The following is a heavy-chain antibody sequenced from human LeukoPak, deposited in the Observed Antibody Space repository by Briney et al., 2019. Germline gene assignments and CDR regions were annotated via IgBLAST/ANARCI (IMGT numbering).Heavy chain of an antibody. CDR3: ATSSGGPRRAFDY. V-gene: IGHV3-48*03. D-gene: IGHD2-15*01. CDR2: ISSSGSAT. CDR1: GFTFSTYE. J-gene: IGHJ4*02. Sequence: GGSLRLSCAASGFTFSTYEMSWVRQAPGKGLEWVSCISSSGSATLYADSVKGRFNISRDNAKISLYLQMNSLRAEDTAVYYCATSSGGPRRAFDYWGQGTLVTVSS.